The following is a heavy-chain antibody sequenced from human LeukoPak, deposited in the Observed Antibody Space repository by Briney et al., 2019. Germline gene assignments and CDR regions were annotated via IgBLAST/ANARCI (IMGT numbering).Heavy chain of an antibody. Sequence: PSETLSLTCAVYGGSFSGYYWSWIRQPPGKGLEWIGEINHSGSTNYNPSLKSRVTISVDTSKNQFSLKLSSVTAADTAVYYCARPSYYYGSGSSRFNWFDPWGQGTLVTVSS. D-gene: IGHD3-10*01. CDR1: GGSFSGYY. V-gene: IGHV4-34*01. CDR2: INHSGST. CDR3: ARPSYYYGSGSSRFNWFDP. J-gene: IGHJ5*02.